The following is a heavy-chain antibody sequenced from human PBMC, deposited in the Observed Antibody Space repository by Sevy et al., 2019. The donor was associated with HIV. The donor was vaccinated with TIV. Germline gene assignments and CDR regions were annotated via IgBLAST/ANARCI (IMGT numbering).Heavy chain of an antibody. D-gene: IGHD3-3*01. Sequence: GGSLRLSCAASGLTFYSHAMSWVRQPPGRGLEWVSAISGSGETTVYADSVRGRFTISRDNSKNTLFLVMNSLRAEDTAVYYCAKDYMLNLWRGYFDSWGQGTLVTVSS. J-gene: IGHJ4*02. CDR2: ISGSGETT. CDR3: AKDYMLNLWRGYFDS. V-gene: IGHV3-23*01. CDR1: GLTFYSHA.